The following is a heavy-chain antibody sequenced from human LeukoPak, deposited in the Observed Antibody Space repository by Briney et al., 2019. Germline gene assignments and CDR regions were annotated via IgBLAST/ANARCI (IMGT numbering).Heavy chain of an antibody. CDR3: ARDLLGYSSSSVGY. CDR1: GFTFSSYS. V-gene: IGHV3-21*01. D-gene: IGHD6-13*01. CDR2: ISSSSSYI. Sequence: GGSLRLSCAAPGFTFSSYSMNWVRQAPGKGLEWVSSISSSSSYIYYADSVKGRFTISRDNAKNSLYLQMNSLRAEDTAVYYCARDLLGYSSSSVGYWGQGTLVTVSS. J-gene: IGHJ4*02.